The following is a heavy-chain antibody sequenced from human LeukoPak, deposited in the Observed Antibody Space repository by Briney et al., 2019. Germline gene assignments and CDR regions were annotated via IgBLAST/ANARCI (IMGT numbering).Heavy chain of an antibody. CDR2: IYTSGST. Sequence: SETLSLTCTVSGGSISSGSYYWSWIRQPAGKGLEWIGRIYTSGSTNYNPSLKSRVTISVDTSKNQFSLKLSSVTAADTAVYYCASLKSGYQLPGDYWGQGTLVTVSS. CDR3: ASLKSGYQLPGDY. V-gene: IGHV4-61*02. CDR1: GGSISSGSYY. D-gene: IGHD2-2*01. J-gene: IGHJ4*02.